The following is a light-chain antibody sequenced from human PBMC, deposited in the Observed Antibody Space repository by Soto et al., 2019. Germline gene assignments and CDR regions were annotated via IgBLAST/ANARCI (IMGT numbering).Light chain of an antibody. CDR1: QSFSSTY. J-gene: IGKJ5*01. Sequence: EIVLTQSPGTLSLSPGERATLSCRASQSFSSTYLAWYQQKPGQAPRLLVYGASSRATGIPDRFSGFGSGTDFTLNISRLEPEDFAVYFCQQYGSSPITFGQGTRLEIK. CDR3: QQYGSSPIT. CDR2: GAS. V-gene: IGKV3-20*01.